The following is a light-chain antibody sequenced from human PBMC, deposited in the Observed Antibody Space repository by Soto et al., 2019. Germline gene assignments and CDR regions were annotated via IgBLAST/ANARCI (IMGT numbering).Light chain of an antibody. CDR2: AAS. CDR3: LQHFNFSWT. CDR1: RDIGND. J-gene: IGKJ1*01. Sequence: AIQMTQSPSSLSASVGDRVTITCRASRDIGNDLGWYQQKPGKAPKHLIFAASNLRSGVPSRFSGGGSGTDFTLTISSLQADDFATYYCLQHFNFSWTFGQGTKVETK. V-gene: IGKV1-6*01.